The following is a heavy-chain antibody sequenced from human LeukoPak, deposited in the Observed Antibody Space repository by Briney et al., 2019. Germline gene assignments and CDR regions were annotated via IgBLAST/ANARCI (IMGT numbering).Heavy chain of an antibody. CDR3: AKWYFGYSGGYSALDV. J-gene: IGHJ3*01. CDR2: ISDSGDAT. D-gene: IGHD1-26*01. Sequence: ETLSLTCAVYGGSFSGYYWSWISQPPGRGLEWVSAISDSGDATYYAASVKGRFTTSRDNSKNMLYLQMNSLRAEDTAVYYCAKWYFGYSGGYSALDVWGQGTMVTVSS. V-gene: IGHV3-23*01. CDR1: GGSFSGYY.